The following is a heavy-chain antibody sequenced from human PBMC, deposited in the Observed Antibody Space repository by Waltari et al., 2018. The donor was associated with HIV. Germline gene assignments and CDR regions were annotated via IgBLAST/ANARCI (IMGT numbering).Heavy chain of an antibody. Sequence: QVQLQESGPGLVKPSQTLSLTCTVSGGSLVSGNYYWNWIRQPAGKGLAGIGRSHTRRATTSTPARKSRVTISLDTSKNQFSLNLNSVTGADSAVYYCVRESRVYGRDSSYNWFDPWGQGTLVAVSS. V-gene: IGHV4-61*02. CDR2: SHTRRAT. CDR3: VRESRVYGRDSSYNWFDP. J-gene: IGHJ5*02. CDR1: GGSLVSGNYY. D-gene: IGHD2-21*02.